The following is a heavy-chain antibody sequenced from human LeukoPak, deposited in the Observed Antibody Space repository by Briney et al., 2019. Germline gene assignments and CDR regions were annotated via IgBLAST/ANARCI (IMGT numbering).Heavy chain of an antibody. CDR3: ARQSDTAMAPTLDY. J-gene: IGHJ4*02. D-gene: IGHD5-18*01. Sequence: GESLRLSCAAAGFTLSSYALNWVRQAPGKGLEWVSSVGSSRSYIYYAESVKGRFTSFRDNAKSSVYLQMNSLRGEDTAVYYCARQSDTAMAPTLDYWGQGTLVIVSP. CDR2: VGSSRSYI. CDR1: GFTLSSYA. V-gene: IGHV3-21*06.